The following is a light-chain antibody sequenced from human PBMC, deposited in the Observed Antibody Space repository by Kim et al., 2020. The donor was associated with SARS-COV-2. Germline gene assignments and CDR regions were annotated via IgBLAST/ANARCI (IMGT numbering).Light chain of an antibody. CDR1: QSVSSSY. CDR3: QQYCTSPWT. Sequence: EIVLTQSPGTLSLSPGERATLSCRASQSVSSSYLAWYQQKPGQAPRLLIYGASSRATGIPDRFSGSGSGTDFTLTISRLEPEDFAVYYCQQYCTSPWTVGQGTKLDSK. V-gene: IGKV3-20*01. J-gene: IGKJ1*01. CDR2: GAS.